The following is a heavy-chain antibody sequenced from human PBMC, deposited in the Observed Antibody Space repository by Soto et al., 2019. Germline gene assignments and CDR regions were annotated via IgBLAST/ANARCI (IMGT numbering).Heavy chain of an antibody. D-gene: IGHD6-19*01. CDR1: GGSISGYY. CDR2: IYYRGST. V-gene: IGHV4-59*01. Sequence: SETLSLTCAVYGGSISGYYWSCIRQPTGKGLEWIGYIYYRGSTDYNPSLKSRVTRSVDTSKNQFSLKLSSVTAADTAVYYCAKYTSGWYQDSFDYWGQGTLVTVSS. J-gene: IGHJ4*02. CDR3: AKYTSGWYQDSFDY.